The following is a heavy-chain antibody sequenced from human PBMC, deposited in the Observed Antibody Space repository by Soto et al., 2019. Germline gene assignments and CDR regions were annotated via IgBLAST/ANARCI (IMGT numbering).Heavy chain of an antibody. J-gene: IGHJ4*02. CDR1: GFTFSSYS. CDR2: ISSSSSYI. CDR3: ARDYYDSSGYLAPLDY. Sequence: GGSLRLSCAASGFTFSSYSMNWVRQAPGKGLEWVSSISSSSSYIYYADSVKGRFTISRDNAKNSLYLQMNSLRAEDTAVYYCARDYYDSSGYLAPLDYWGQGTLVTVS. V-gene: IGHV3-21*01. D-gene: IGHD3-22*01.